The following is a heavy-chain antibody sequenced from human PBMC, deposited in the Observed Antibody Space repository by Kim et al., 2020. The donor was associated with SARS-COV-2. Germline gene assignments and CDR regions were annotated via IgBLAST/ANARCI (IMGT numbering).Heavy chain of an antibody. Sequence: GGSLRLSCAASGFTFDDYAMHWVRQAPGKGLEWVSGISWNSGSIGYADSVKGRFTISRDNAKNSLYLQMNSLRAEDTALYYCAKAGGITLTYYYYYGMDVWGQGTTVTVSS. V-gene: IGHV3-9*01. D-gene: IGHD2-15*01. CDR1: GFTFDDYA. CDR2: ISWNSGSI. J-gene: IGHJ6*02. CDR3: AKAGGITLTYYYYYGMDV.